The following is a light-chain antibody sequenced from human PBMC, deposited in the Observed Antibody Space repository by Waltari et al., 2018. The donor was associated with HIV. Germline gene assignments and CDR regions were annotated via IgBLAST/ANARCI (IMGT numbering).Light chain of an antibody. J-gene: IGLJ2*01. CDR1: SGSIASNS. V-gene: IGLV6-57*04. Sequence: NFMLTQPHSVSESPGKTVTISCTRSSGSIASNSVQWYQPRPGSAPTTVIYEDNQRPPGVPDRFSGSIDSSSNSASLTISGLKTEDEADYHCQSYDGDNHEIFGGGTKLTVL. CDR2: EDN. CDR3: QSYDGDNHEI.